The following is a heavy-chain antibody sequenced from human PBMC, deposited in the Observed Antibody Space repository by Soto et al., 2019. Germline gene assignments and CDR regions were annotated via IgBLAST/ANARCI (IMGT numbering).Heavy chain of an antibody. CDR3: ARGLIGY. J-gene: IGHJ4*02. CDR1: GGSFSGYY. Sequence: SETLSLTCAVYGGSFSGYYWSWIRQPPGKGLEWIGEINHSGSTNYNPSFKSRVTISVDTSKNQFSLKLSSVTAADTAVYYCARGLIGYWGQGTLVTVSS. CDR2: INHSGST. V-gene: IGHV4-34*01.